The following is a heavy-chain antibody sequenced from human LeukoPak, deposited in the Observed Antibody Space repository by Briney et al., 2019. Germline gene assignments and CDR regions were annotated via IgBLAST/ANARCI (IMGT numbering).Heavy chain of an antibody. V-gene: IGHV3-74*01. Sequence: GGSLRLSCAASGFTFSSSWMHWVRQAPGKGLVWVSRINSDGSSTSYADSVKGRFTISRDNAKNTLYLQMNSLRVEDTAVYYCARDGDFWGYYNYMDVWGKGTTVTVS. CDR1: GFTFSSSW. D-gene: IGHD3-3*01. CDR3: ARDGDFWGYYNYMDV. CDR2: INSDGSST. J-gene: IGHJ6*03.